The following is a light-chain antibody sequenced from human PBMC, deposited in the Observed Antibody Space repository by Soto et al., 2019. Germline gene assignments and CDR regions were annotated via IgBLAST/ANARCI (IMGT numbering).Light chain of an antibody. Sequence: EIVMTQSPATLSVSPGERATLSCWASQSVSSNLAWYQQKPGQAPSLLIYDISARATGIPTRFSGSGSGTEFTLTISSLQSEDFAVYYCQQYNDWPLTFGGGTKVEIK. CDR2: DIS. CDR1: QSVSSN. J-gene: IGKJ4*01. CDR3: QQYNDWPLT. V-gene: IGKV3D-15*01.